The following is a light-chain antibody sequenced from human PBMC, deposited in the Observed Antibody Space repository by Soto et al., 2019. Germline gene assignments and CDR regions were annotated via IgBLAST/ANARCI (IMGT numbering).Light chain of an antibody. Sequence: QSVLSQPPSASGSPGQSVTISCTGTRSDVGCYNYVSWYQHHPGKAPNLMIYEVTKRPSGVPDRFSGSKSGNTASLTVSGLQAEDDSDYYCSSYAGRNNVVFGGGTKLTFL. J-gene: IGLJ2*01. CDR1: RSDVGCYNY. CDR2: EVT. V-gene: IGLV2-8*01. CDR3: SSYAGRNNVV.